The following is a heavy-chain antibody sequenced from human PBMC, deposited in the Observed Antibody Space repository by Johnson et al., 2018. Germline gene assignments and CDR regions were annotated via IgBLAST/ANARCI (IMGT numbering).Heavy chain of an antibody. J-gene: IGHJ1*01. V-gene: IGHV3-30*03. CDR3: ARQEGAAAGTRH. CDR1: GFTFSSYG. CDR2: ISYDGGNI. Sequence: QVQLVQSGGGVVQPGRSLRLSCVASGFTFSSYGMHWVRQAPGKGLEWVAVISYDGGNIYYPDSVKGRFTISRDDSKNTLYLQMNSRRVEDTAVYYCARQEGAAAGTRHWGQGTLVTVAS. D-gene: IGHD6-13*01.